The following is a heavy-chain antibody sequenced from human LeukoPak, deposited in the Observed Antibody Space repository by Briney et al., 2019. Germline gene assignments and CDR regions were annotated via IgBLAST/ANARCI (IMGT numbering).Heavy chain of an antibody. Sequence: PGGSLRLSCAASGFTFSAYAMTWVRQAPGRGLESVSMIGGGGSDLPYADSVKGRFTISRDNSKNTVYLQMDSLRADDTAVYYCAKYCGGDCFRNFDSWGQGTLVTVSS. V-gene: IGHV3-23*01. CDR3: AKYCGGDCFRNFDS. D-gene: IGHD2-21*02. CDR1: GFTFSAYA. CDR2: IGGGGSDL. J-gene: IGHJ4*02.